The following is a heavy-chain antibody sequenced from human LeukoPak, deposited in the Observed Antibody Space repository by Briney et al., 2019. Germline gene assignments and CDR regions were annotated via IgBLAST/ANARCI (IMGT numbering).Heavy chain of an antibody. CDR2: ITDSGRKT. J-gene: IGHJ4*02. CDR3: AKITKATTPNY. CDR1: GLTISNYA. D-gene: IGHD4-17*01. Sequence: GGSLRLSCAASGLTISNYAMNWVRQASGRGLEWVSGITDSGRKTYYADSVKGRFSISRDNSKDTVYLQMSDLRAEDTAVYYCAKITKATTPNYWGQGTLVTVSS. V-gene: IGHV3-23*01.